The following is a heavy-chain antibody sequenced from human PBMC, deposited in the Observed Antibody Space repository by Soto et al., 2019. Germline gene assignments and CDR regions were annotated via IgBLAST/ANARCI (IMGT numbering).Heavy chain of an antibody. V-gene: IGHV4-59*01. D-gene: IGHD2-2*03. J-gene: IGHJ6*03. CDR1: GGSISSYY. Sequence: SETLSLTCTVSGGSISSYYWSWIRQPPGKGLEWIGYIYYSGSTNYNPSLKSRVTISVDTSKNQFSLKLSSVTAADTAVYYCARVGSGVYYYYYMDVWGKGTTVTVSS. CDR2: IYYSGST. CDR3: ARVGSGVYYYYYMDV.